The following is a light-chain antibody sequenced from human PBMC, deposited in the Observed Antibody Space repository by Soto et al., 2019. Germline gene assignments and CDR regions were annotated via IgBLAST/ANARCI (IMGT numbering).Light chain of an antibody. CDR3: QQANSFPRT. CDR2: AAS. V-gene: IGKV1-12*01. Sequence: DIQMTQSPSSVSASVGDRVTITCRASHGISSWLAWYQQKPGKAPKLLIYAASSLQSGVPSRFSGSGSGTDFTLTISSPQPEDLAIYYCQQANSFPRTFGQGTKVEIK. CDR1: HGISSW. J-gene: IGKJ1*01.